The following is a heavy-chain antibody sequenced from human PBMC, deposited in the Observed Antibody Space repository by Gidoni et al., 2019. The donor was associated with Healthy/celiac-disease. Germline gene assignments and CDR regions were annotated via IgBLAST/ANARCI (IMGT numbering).Heavy chain of an antibody. V-gene: IGHV3-15*01. CDR1: GFTFSNAW. CDR3: TTDSSLDAFDI. J-gene: IGHJ3*02. Sequence: EVPLVESWGGLVKPGGSLRLSCEASGFTFSNAWMSWVRQAPGKGLAWVGRIKSKTDDGARDYAAPVKGRFTISRDDSKHTLYLQMNSLKIEDTAVYYCTTDSSLDAFDIWGQGTMVIVSS. CDR2: IKSKTDDGAR.